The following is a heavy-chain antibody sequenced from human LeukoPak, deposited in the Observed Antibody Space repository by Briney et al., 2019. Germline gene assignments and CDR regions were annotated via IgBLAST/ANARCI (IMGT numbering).Heavy chain of an antibody. CDR2: ISGSGGST. Sequence: GGSLRLSCAASGFTFSTSAMHWVRQAPGKGLEWVSAISGSGGSTYYADSVKGRFTISRDNSKNTLYLQMNSLRAEDTAVYYCAKAYHMVQGVIGYWGQGTLVTVSS. CDR3: AKAYHMVQGVIGY. V-gene: IGHV3-23*01. J-gene: IGHJ4*02. CDR1: GFTFSTSA. D-gene: IGHD3-10*01.